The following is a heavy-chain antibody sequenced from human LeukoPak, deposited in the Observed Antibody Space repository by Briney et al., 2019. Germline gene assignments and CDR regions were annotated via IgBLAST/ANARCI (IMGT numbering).Heavy chain of an antibody. CDR1: GDSIFTTRYH. D-gene: IGHD1-1*01. Sequence: SETLSLTCTVTGDSIFTTRYHWGWIRQPPGKGLEWIGYIYYSGSTYYNPSLKSRVTISVVTSKNQFSLKLSSVTAADTAIYYCASGDNDPLFDYWGQGTLVTVSS. CDR3: ASGDNDPLFDY. V-gene: IGHV4-31*03. CDR2: IYYSGST. J-gene: IGHJ4*02.